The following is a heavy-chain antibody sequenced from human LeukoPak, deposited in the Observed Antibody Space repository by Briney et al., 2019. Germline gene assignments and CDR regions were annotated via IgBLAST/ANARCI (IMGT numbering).Heavy chain of an antibody. J-gene: IGHJ4*02. D-gene: IGHD6-6*01. CDR2: ISSSSSYI. V-gene: IGHV3-21*01. Sequence: GGSLRLSCAASGFTFSSYSTNWVRQAPGKALEWVSSISSSSSYIYYADSVKGRFTISRDNAKNSLYLQMNSLRAEDTAVYYCARDSSSSRNKFDYWGQGTLVTVSS. CDR1: GFTFSSYS. CDR3: ARDSSSSRNKFDY.